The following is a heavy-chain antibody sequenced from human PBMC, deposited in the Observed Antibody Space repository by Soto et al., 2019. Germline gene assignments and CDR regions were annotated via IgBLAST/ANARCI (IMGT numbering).Heavy chain of an antibody. Sequence: PGGSLRLSCAASGFTFSSYGMHWVRQAPGKGLEWVAVISYDGSNKYYADSVKGRFTISRDNSKNTLYLQMNSLRAEDTAVYYCAKNRWGNPYYFDYWGQGTLVTVSS. CDR1: GFTFSSYG. J-gene: IGHJ4*02. CDR3: AKNRWGNPYYFDY. V-gene: IGHV3-30*18. CDR2: ISYDGSNK. D-gene: IGHD3-16*01.